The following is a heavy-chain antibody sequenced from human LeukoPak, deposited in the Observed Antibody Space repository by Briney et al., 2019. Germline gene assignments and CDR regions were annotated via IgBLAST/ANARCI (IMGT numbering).Heavy chain of an antibody. CDR2: ISSSSTYI. CDR1: GFTFSSYA. Sequence: PGGSLRLSCAASGFTFSSYAMNWVRQAPGKGLEWVSSISSSSTYIYYADSVKGRFTISRDNAKNSLFLQMNSLRAEDTAVYYCARGSGSYYRSPMDVWGKGTTVTVSS. D-gene: IGHD1-26*01. CDR3: ARGSGSYYRSPMDV. J-gene: IGHJ6*04. V-gene: IGHV3-21*01.